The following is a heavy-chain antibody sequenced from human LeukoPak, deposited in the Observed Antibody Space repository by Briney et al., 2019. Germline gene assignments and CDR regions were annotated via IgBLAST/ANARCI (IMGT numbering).Heavy chain of an antibody. V-gene: IGHV3-73*01. CDR2: IRSKANSYAR. Sequence: GGSLRLSCAASGFTFSGSGMHWVRQASGRGLEWVGGIRSKANSYARVYAASVKGRFTISRDDSKNTAYLQMNSLRPDDTAIYFCARQEARNYYYEGLDYWGQGNLVTVSS. CDR1: GFTFSGSG. D-gene: IGHD3-22*01. J-gene: IGHJ4*02. CDR3: ARQEARNYYYEGLDY.